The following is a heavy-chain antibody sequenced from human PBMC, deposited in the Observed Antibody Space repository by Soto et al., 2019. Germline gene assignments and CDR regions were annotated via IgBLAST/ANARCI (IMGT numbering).Heavy chain of an antibody. D-gene: IGHD6-13*01. J-gene: IGHJ4*02. V-gene: IGHV3-23*01. CDR3: ANTPRGIIAEAGMDHD. CDR2: ISGSGGST. Sequence: LRLSCAASGFTFSSYAMSWVRQAPGKGLEWVSAISGSGGSTYYADSVKGRFTISRDNSKNTLYLQMNSLRAEDTAVYYCANTPRGIIAEAGMDHDWGQGTLVTVAS. CDR1: GFTFSSYA.